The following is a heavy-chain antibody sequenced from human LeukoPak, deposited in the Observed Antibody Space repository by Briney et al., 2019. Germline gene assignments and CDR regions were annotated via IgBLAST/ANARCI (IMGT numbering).Heavy chain of an antibody. CDR1: GFTFSSYA. V-gene: IGHV3-64*04. CDR3: ARDGTVTAGPFDP. D-gene: IGHD4-17*01. CDR2: ISSDGITT. Sequence: GGSLRLSCSASGFTFSSYAIYWVRQAPGKGLEYVSAISSDGITTYYADSVKGRFTISRDNSKNTLYLQMNSLTAEDTAVYYCARDGTVTAGPFDPWGGGTLVTVSS. J-gene: IGHJ5*02.